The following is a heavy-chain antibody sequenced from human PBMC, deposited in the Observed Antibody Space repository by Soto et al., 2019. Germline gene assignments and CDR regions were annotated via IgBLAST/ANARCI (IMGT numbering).Heavy chain of an antibody. CDR1: GGSFSGYY. V-gene: IGHV4-34*01. D-gene: IGHD1-26*01. J-gene: IGHJ4*02. Sequence: PSETLSLTCAVYGGSFSGYYWSWIRQPPGKGLEWIGEINHSGSTNYNPSLKSRVTISVDTSKNQFSLKLSSVTAADTAVYYCARGRVGALYYFDYWGQGTLVTVSS. CDR2: INHSGST. CDR3: ARGRVGALYYFDY.